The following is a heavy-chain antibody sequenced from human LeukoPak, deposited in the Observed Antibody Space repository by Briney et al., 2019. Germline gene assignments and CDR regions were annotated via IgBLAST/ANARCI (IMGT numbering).Heavy chain of an antibody. V-gene: IGHV3-21*01. CDR3: ARENVDTATYFVY. CDR1: GFTFSSDS. CDR2: ISSSSSYI. D-gene: IGHD5-18*01. Sequence: GWSLRLSCAASGFTFSSDSMNWVRQAPGKGLEWVSAISSSSSYIYYADSVKGRFTISRDNAKNSLYLQMNSLRAEDTAVYYCARENVDTATYFVYWGQGTLVTVSS. J-gene: IGHJ4*02.